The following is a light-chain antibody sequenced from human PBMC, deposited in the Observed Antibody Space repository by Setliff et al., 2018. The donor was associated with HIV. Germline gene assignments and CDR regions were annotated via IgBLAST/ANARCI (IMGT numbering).Light chain of an antibody. Sequence: QSALTQPASVSGSPGQAITISCTGNNSDIGTYDLVSWYQQQPGRAPKLTIFEVKRRPSGVSNRFSGSKSGNTASLTISGLQAEDEATYFCSSYTGSDTFEVFGTGTKGTVL. CDR2: EVK. J-gene: IGLJ1*01. V-gene: IGLV2-23*02. CDR3: SSYTGSDTFEV. CDR1: NSDIGTYDL.